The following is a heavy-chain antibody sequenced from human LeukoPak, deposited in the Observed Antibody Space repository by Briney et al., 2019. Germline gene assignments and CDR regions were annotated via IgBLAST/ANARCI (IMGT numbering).Heavy chain of an antibody. CDR3: ARVQLVDYYCYSYMDV. CDR1: GFIFDDYG. Sequence: GGSLRLSCAAFGFIFDDYGMSWVRQAPGKGLEWVSGINWNGGSTGYADSVKGRFTISRDNAKNSLYLQMNSLRAEDTALYYCARVQLVDYYCYSYMDVWGKGTTVTVSS. D-gene: IGHD6-6*01. CDR2: INWNGGST. V-gene: IGHV3-20*04. J-gene: IGHJ6*03.